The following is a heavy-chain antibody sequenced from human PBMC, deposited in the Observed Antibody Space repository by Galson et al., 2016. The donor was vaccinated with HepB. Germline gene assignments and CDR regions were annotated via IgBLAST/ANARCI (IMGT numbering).Heavy chain of an antibody. CDR3: AKDSWRIAARPGTKFDL. J-gene: IGHJ4*01. CDR2: ISYDGRNK. Sequence: SLRLSCAASGFTFSNYGMHWVRQAPGKGLEWVAGISYDGRNKYNADSVKCRFTISRDNSKTTLYRQMNSLRAEDTAFYYCAKDSWRIAARPGTKFDLWGQGALVTVSS. CDR1: GFTFSNYG. V-gene: IGHV3-30*18. D-gene: IGHD6-6*01.